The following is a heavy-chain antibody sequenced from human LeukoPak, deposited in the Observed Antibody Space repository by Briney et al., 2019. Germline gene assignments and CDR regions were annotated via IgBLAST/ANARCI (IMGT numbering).Heavy chain of an antibody. CDR1: GYTFTSYY. Sequence: ASVKVSCKASGYTFTSYYMHWVRQAPGQGLEWMGLINPSGGSTSYAQKFQGRVTMTRDMSTSTVYMELSSLSSEDTAVYYCARDDPTVTDSTNAFDIWGQGTMVTVSS. CDR2: INPSGGST. J-gene: IGHJ3*02. D-gene: IGHD4-11*01. CDR3: ARDDPTVTDSTNAFDI. V-gene: IGHV1-46*01.